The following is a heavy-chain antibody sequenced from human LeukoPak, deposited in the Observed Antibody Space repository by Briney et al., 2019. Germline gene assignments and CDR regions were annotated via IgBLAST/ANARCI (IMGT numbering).Heavy chain of an antibody. Sequence: PGGSLRLSCAASGFNFGAYTINWVRQAPGKGLEWVSCIFSRSESILYADSVKGRFTISRDNAKNSLYLQMDILRVEDTAVYYCARDFFHSSDSRPFDYWGQGTLVTVSS. CDR3: ARDFFHSSDSRPFDY. CDR2: IFSRSESI. J-gene: IGHJ4*02. V-gene: IGHV3-21*01. D-gene: IGHD3-22*01. CDR1: GFNFGAYT.